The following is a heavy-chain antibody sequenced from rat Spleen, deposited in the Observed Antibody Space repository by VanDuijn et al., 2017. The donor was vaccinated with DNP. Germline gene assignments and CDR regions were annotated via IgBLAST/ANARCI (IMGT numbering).Heavy chain of an antibody. CDR1: EFTFNNYW. D-gene: IGHD4-3*01. Sequence: EVQLVESGGDLVRPGRSLKLSCVTSEFTFNNYWMTWFRQIPGKGLEWVASISSASGSTYYPDSVKGRFTISRDAAKSTLYLQMNSLISEDMATYYCARWFNSGYYFDYWGQGVMVTVSS. V-gene: IGHV5-31*01. CDR3: ARWFNSGYYFDY. CDR2: ISSASGST. J-gene: IGHJ2*01.